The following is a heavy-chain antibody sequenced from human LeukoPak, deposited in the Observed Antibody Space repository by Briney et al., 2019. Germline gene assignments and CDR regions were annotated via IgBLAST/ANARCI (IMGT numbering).Heavy chain of an antibody. CDR1: GYTFTSYG. V-gene: IGHV1-18*01. Sequence: ASVKVSCKASGYTFTSYGISWVRQAPGQGIEWMGWNSAYNGNTNYAQKLQGRVTMTTDTSTSTAYMELRSLRSDDTAVYYCARDLLYGTTYFDCWGQGTLVTVSS. D-gene: IGHD4-11*01. CDR2: NSAYNGNT. CDR3: ARDLLYGTTYFDC. J-gene: IGHJ4*02.